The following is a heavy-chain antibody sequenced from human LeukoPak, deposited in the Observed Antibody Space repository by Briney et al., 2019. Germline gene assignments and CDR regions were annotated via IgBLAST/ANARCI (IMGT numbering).Heavy chain of an antibody. CDR3: ARDNTAAAGTVVPYYYMDV. CDR1: GFTFSSYS. V-gene: IGHV3-21*06. Sequence: GGSLRLSCAASGFTFSSYSMNWVRQAPGKGLEGVSSISSSSSYIYYADSVKGRFTISRDNAKNSLYLQMNSLRAEDTAVYYCARDNTAAAGTVVPYYYMDVWGKGTTVTVSS. D-gene: IGHD6-13*01. CDR2: ISSSSSYI. J-gene: IGHJ6*03.